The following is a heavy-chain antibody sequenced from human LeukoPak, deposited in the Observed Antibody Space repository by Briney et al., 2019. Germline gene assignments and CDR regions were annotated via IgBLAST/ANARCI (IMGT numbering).Heavy chain of an antibody. V-gene: IGHV4-59*01. CDR1: GGSISSYY. J-gene: IGHJ4*02. CDR3: ARQDYYGSGSYYYFDY. D-gene: IGHD3-10*01. Sequence: PETLSLTCTVSGGSISSYYWSWIRQPPGKGLEWIGYIYYSGSTNYNPSLKSRVTISVDTSKNQFSLKLSSVTAADTAVYYCARQDYYGSGSYYYFDYWGQGTLVTVSS. CDR2: IYYSGST.